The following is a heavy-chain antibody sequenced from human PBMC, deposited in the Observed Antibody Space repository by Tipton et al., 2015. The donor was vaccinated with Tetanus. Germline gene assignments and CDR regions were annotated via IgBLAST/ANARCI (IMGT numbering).Heavy chain of an antibody. D-gene: IGHD3-10*01. CDR1: GYPIRSNSYY. CDR3: ARGIMVRGVSRFDP. Sequence: TLSLTCTVSGYPIRSNSYYWSWIRQPPGKGLEWIGYIYYSGSTNYNPSLKSRVTISVDTSKNQFSLKLSSVTAADTAVYYCARGIMVRGVSRFDPWGQGTLVTVSS. V-gene: IGHV4-61*01. J-gene: IGHJ5*02. CDR2: IYYSGST.